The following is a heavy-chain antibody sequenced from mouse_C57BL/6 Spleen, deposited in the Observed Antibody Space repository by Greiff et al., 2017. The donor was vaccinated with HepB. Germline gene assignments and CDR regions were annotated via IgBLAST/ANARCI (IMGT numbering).Heavy chain of an antibody. CDR1: GFTFSSYA. J-gene: IGHJ4*01. V-gene: IGHV5-4*03. CDR2: ISDGGSYT. CDR3: ARGNHPDY. Sequence: EVKLMESGGGLVKPGGSLKLSCAASGFTFSSYAMSWVRQTPEKRLEWVATISDGGSYTYYPDNVKGRFTISRDNAKNNLYLQMSHLKSEDTAMYYCARGNHPDYWGQGTSVTVSS. D-gene: IGHD2-1*01.